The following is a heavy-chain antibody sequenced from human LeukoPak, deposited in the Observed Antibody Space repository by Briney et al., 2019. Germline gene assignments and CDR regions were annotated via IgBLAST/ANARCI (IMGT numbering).Heavy chain of an antibody. CDR2: IYYSGST. CDR1: GGSISSSSYY. CDR3: ARHKSGAAGRGWFDP. D-gene: IGHD3-10*01. Sequence: SETLSLTCTVSGGSISSSSYYWGWIRQPPGKGLEWIGSIYYSGSTYYNPSLKSRVTISVDTSKNQFSLKLSSVTAADTAVYYCARHKSGAAGRGWFDPWGQGTLVTVSS. J-gene: IGHJ5*02. V-gene: IGHV4-39*01.